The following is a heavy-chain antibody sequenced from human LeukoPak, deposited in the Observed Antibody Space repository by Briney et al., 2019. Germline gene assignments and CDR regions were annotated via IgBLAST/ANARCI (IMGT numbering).Heavy chain of an antibody. CDR3: ARVVGPTDWFDP. CDR1: GFTFSSYE. Sequence: GGSLRLSCAASGFTFSSYEMNWVRQAPGKGLEWVSYISSSGSTMYYADSVKGRFTISRDNAKNSLYLQMNSLRAEDTAVYYCARVVGPTDWFDPWGQGTLVTVSS. CDR2: ISSSGSTM. V-gene: IGHV3-48*03. J-gene: IGHJ5*02. D-gene: IGHD1-26*01.